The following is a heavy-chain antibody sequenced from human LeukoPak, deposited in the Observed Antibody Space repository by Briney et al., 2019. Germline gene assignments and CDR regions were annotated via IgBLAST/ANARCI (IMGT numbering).Heavy chain of an antibody. D-gene: IGHD3-10*01. Sequence: GGSLRLSCAASGFTFSDYYMSWIRQAPGKGLEWVSYISSSGSTIYYADSVKGRFTISRDNAKDSLYLQMNSLRAEDTAVYYCARSLMVRGVILDYYYYYGMDVWGQGTTVTVSS. CDR2: ISSSGSTI. J-gene: IGHJ6*02. CDR1: GFTFSDYY. CDR3: ARSLMVRGVILDYYYYYGMDV. V-gene: IGHV3-11*01.